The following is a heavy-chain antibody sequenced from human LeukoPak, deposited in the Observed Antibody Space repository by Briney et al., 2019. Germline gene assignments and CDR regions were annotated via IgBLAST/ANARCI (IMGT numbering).Heavy chain of an antibody. Sequence: PSETLSLTCTVSGGSISTYYWNWLRQPPGKGLEWIGYIYYSGSTNYNPSLKSRVTISRDTSKNHFSLRLSSVTAADTAVYYCARDGLSLPPRRFGMDVWGQGTTVTVSS. CDR3: ARDGLSLPPRRFGMDV. V-gene: IGHV4-59*01. J-gene: IGHJ6*02. CDR1: GGSISTYY. D-gene: IGHD3-16*02. CDR2: IYYSGST.